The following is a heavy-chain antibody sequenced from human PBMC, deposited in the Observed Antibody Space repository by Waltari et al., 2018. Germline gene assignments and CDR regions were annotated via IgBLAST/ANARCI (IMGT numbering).Heavy chain of an antibody. CDR3: ARLLRRYAFDI. Sequence: QLQLQESGPGLVKPSETLSLTCTVSGGSISSSSYYWGWIRQPPGKGLEWIGSIYYSGSTYYTPSLTSRVPFPVDPSKNHFSLKLSSVPAADTAVYYGARLLRRYAFDIWGQGTMVTVSS. CDR1: GGSISSSSYY. D-gene: IGHD4-17*01. CDR2: IYYSGST. J-gene: IGHJ3*02. V-gene: IGHV4-39*01.